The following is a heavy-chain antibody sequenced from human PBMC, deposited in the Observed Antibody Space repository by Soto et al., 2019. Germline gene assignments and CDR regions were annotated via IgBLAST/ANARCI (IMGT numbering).Heavy chain of an antibody. CDR2: ISVSGSST. V-gene: IGHV3-23*01. Sequence: GGSLRLSCAASGFTFSSYAMSWVRQAPGKGLEWVSGISVSGSSTYYADSVKGRFTFSRDNSKNTLYLQMSSLRVEDTAVYYCAKDSKERSLVDAFDLWGQGTMVPVSS. J-gene: IGHJ3*01. CDR3: AKDSKERSLVDAFDL. CDR1: GFTFSSYA.